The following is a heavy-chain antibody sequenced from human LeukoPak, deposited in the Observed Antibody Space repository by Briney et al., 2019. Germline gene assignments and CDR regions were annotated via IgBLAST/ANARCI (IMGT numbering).Heavy chain of an antibody. CDR1: GFTFSSYT. CDR2: IGSSSSYI. CDR3: ARSGYSSGWDY. V-gene: IGHV3-21*01. D-gene: IGHD6-19*01. J-gene: IGHJ4*02. Sequence: GGSLRLSCAASGFTFSSYTMNWVRQAPGKGLEWVSFIGSSSSYIYYADSVKGRFTISRDNAKNSLHLQMNSLRAEDTAVCYCARSGYSSGWDYWGQGTLVTVSS.